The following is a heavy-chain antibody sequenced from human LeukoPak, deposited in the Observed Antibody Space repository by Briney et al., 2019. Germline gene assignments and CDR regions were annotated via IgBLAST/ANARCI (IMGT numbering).Heavy chain of an antibody. J-gene: IGHJ3*01. CDR3: ARCVDMYDGGDLDISDV. V-gene: IGHV4-59*11. CDR2: VSYSGRT. CDR1: GGSFSCHC. D-gene: IGHD2-21*01. Sequence: SETLSLTCTVSGGSFSCHCWRWIRQPPGKRLEWIGYVSYSGRTKYNPSLLSRVTISIEASTSQLSLKLISVTSADTAVYSCARCVDMYDGGDLDISDVCGQGTTVIVSS.